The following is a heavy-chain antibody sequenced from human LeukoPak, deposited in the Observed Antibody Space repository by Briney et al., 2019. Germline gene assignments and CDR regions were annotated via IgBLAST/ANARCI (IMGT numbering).Heavy chain of an antibody. J-gene: IGHJ4*02. D-gene: IGHD6-19*01. V-gene: IGHV3-21*01. CDR1: GFTFSSDS. Sequence: GGSLRLSCAASGFTFSSDSMNWVRQAPGKGLEWVSYISSHKTYIYYADSVKDRFTISRDNAKSSLYLQVNSLRAEDTAVYYSAGIGVAGQFDYWGQGTLVTVSS. CDR3: AGIGVAGQFDY. CDR2: ISSHKTYI.